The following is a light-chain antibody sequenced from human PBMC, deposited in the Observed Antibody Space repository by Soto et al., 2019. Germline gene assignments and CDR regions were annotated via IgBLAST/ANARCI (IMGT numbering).Light chain of an antibody. CDR3: QHYGSSPLT. CDR1: ESLGSSY. V-gene: IGKV3-20*01. Sequence: EIVLTQSPGTLSLSPGDRATLSCRASESLGSSYLAWYQQKPGQAPRLLIYSGSSRAAGIPDRFSGSGSATDFTLTISSLEPEDFAVYYCQHYGSSPLTFGGGTTVDIK. CDR2: SGS. J-gene: IGKJ4*01.